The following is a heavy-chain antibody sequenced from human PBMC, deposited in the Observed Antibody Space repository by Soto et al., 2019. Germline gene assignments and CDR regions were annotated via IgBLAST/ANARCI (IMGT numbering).Heavy chain of an antibody. J-gene: IGHJ6*02. CDR3: AKDIGITIFVVGYYYYGMDV. D-gene: IGHD3-3*01. CDR2: ISGGGGST. Sequence: GGSLRLSCAASGFTFSSYAMSWVLQAPGKGLEWVSAISGGGGSTYYADSVKGRFTISRDNSKNTLYLQMNSLRAEDTAVYYCAKDIGITIFVVGYYYYGMDVWGQGTTVTVSS. CDR1: GFTFSSYA. V-gene: IGHV3-23*01.